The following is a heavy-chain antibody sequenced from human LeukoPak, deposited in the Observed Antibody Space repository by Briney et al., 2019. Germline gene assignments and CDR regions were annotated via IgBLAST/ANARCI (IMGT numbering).Heavy chain of an antibody. J-gene: IGHJ6*02. CDR1: GYTFTKND. Sequence: ASVKVSCKASGYTFTKNDINWVRQATGQGPEWMGWTNPKSGNTGYAQKFQGRVTMTRNTSITTAYMELSRLRSDDTAVYYCATSAYFGASPPTVGMDVWGQGTTVTVSS. D-gene: IGHD3-10*01. V-gene: IGHV1-8*01. CDR2: TNPKSGNT. CDR3: ATSAYFGASPPTVGMDV.